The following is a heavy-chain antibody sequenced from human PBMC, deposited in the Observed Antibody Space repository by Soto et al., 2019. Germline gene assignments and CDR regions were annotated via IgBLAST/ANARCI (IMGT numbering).Heavy chain of an antibody. CDR3: ARPGSRYCSGGSCPYYFDY. CDR1: GFTFSSYA. CDR2: ISYDGSNK. D-gene: IGHD2-15*01. J-gene: IGHJ4*02. Sequence: QVQLVESGGGVVQPGRSLRLSCAASGFTFSSYAMHWVRQAPGKGLEWVAVISYDGSNKYYADSVKGRFTISRDNSKNTLYLQMNSLRAEDTAVYYCARPGSRYCSGGSCPYYFDYCGQGTLVTVS. V-gene: IGHV3-30-3*01.